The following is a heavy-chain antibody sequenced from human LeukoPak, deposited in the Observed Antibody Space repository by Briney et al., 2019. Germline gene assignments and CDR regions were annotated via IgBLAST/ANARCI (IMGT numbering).Heavy chain of an antibody. CDR3: AKWRGGNLREYYFDG. CDR1: GFTFSSYA. CDR2: ISGSGGGT. J-gene: IGHJ4*02. D-gene: IGHD4-23*01. V-gene: IGHV3-23*01. Sequence: PGGSLRLSCAASGFTFSSYAMSWVRQAPGKGLEWVAGISGSGGGTYYADSVKGRFIISRDNSKNTLYLQMNSLRAEDTAVYYCAKWRGGNLREYYFDGWGQGTLVTVSS.